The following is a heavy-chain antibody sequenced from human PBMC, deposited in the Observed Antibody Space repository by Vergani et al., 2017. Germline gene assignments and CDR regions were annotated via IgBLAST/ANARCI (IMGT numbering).Heavy chain of an antibody. CDR1: GGSFSGYY. CDR2: INHSGST. CDR3: ARRSYGCRAGDY. J-gene: IGHJ4*02. D-gene: IGHD5-18*01. Sequence: QVQLQQWGAGLLKPSETLSLTCAVYGGSFSGYYWSWIRQPPGKGLEWIGEINHSGSTNYNPSLKSRVTISVDTSKNRFSLKLSSVTAADTAVYYCARRSYGCRAGDYWGQGTLVTVSS. V-gene: IGHV4-34*01.